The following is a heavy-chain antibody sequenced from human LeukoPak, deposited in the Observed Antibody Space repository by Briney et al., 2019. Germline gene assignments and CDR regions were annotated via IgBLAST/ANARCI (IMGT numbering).Heavy chain of an antibody. D-gene: IGHD3-22*01. CDR2: INHSGST. CDR1: GGSFSGYY. Sequence: PSETLSLTCAVYGGSFSGYYWSWIRQPPGKGLEWIGEINHSGSTNYNPSLKSRVTISVDTSKNQFSLKLSSVTAADTAVYYCARSRAPYDSSGYYDYWGQGTLVTVSS. CDR3: ARSRAPYDSSGYYDY. J-gene: IGHJ4*02. V-gene: IGHV4-34*01.